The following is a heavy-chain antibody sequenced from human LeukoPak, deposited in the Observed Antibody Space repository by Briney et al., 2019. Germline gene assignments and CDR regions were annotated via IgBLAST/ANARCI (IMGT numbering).Heavy chain of an antibody. CDR2: IYTSGST. CDR3: ARDEDYSNYFDY. Sequence: SEPLSLTCTVSGGSISSYYWSWLRQPAGKGLEWIGRIYTSGSTNYNPSLKSRVTMSVDTSKNQFSLKLSSVTAADTAVYSCARDEDYSNYFDYWGQGTLVSVSS. V-gene: IGHV4-4*07. D-gene: IGHD4-11*01. CDR1: GGSISSYY. J-gene: IGHJ4*02.